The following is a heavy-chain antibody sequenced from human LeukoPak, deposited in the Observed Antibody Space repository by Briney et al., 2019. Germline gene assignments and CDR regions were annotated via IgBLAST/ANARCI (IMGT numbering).Heavy chain of an antibody. CDR2: IKDGSEK. D-gene: IGHD2-15*01. V-gene: IGHV3-7*03. CDR1: GFTFNIYW. Sequence: GGSLRLSCAASGFTFNIYWMSWVRQAPGKGLEGVANIKDGSEKYYFDSVKGRCTASRDNGKNSLYLQMNSLRAEDTAVYYCAREYCSGGSCHWGYFDYWGQGTLVTVSS. CDR3: AREYCSGGSCHWGYFDY. J-gene: IGHJ4*02.